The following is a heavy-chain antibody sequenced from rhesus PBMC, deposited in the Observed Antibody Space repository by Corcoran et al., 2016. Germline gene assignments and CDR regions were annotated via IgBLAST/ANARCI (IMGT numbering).Heavy chain of an antibody. CDR2: NIRSGGTK. CDR1: GFTFSGSA. J-gene: IGHJ6*01. Sequence: EVQLVESGGDLAKPGGTLRLSCAASGFTFSGSAMHWVLHAPGKGREWVSNIRSGGTKKYAEEGKDRCTISRDNSKNTLSLQRDSLKTEDTAVYYWAKEKGSSPYYGLDSWGQGVVVTVSS. D-gene: IGHD4-29*01. CDR3: AKEKGSSPYYGLDS. V-gene: IGHV3-103*01.